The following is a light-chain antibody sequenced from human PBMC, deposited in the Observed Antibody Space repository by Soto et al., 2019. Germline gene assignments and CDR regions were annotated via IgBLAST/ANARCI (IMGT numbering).Light chain of an antibody. CDR1: QSVNHW. CDR3: QHYDVYPYT. Sequence: DIRMTQSHSTLSASVGDRVTITCSASQSVNHWLAWYQQKPGKVPKLLIFQASTLETGVPSRFSGSGSGTEFTLSISSLQPDDFATYYCQHYDVYPYTFGQGTKLEIK. J-gene: IGKJ2*01. V-gene: IGKV1-5*03. CDR2: QAS.